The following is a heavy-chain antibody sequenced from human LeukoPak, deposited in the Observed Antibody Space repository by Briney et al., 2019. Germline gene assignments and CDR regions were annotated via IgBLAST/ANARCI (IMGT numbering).Heavy chain of an antibody. CDR2: ISYDGSNK. CDR1: GFTFSDYY. D-gene: IGHD6-13*01. V-gene: IGHV3-30-3*01. J-gene: IGHJ4*02. CDR3: AGTPRGYSSSCLDY. Sequence: GGSLRLSCAASGFTFSDYYMSWIRQAPGKGLEWVAVISYDGSNKYYADSVKGRFTISRDNSKNTLYLQMNSLRAEDTAVYYCAGTPRGYSSSCLDYWGQGTLVTVSS.